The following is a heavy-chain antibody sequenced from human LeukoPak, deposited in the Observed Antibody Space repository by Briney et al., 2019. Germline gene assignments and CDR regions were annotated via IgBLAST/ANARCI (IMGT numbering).Heavy chain of an antibody. CDR2: ISYDGSNK. CDR3: AKDLLSGSYIDY. J-gene: IGHJ4*02. Sequence: GGSLRLSCAASGFTFSGSAMHWVRQAPGKGLEWVAVISYDGSNKYYADSVKGRFTISRDTSKNTLYLQMNSLRAEDTAVYYCAKDLLSGSYIDYWGQGTLVTVSS. V-gene: IGHV3-30*04. CDR1: GFTFSGSA. D-gene: IGHD1-26*01.